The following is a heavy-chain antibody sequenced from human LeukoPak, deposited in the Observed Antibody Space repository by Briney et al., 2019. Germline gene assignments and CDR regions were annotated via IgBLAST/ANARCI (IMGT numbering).Heavy chain of an antibody. CDR1: GFTFSDYY. Sequence: GGSLRLSCAASGFTFSDYYMSWIRQAPGKGLEWVSYISSSGSTIYYADSVKGRFTISRDNAKNSLYLQMNSLRAEDTAVYYCARSTTMGPYYYYYYGMDVWGQGTTVTVSS. V-gene: IGHV3-11*01. CDR3: ARSTTMGPYYYYYYGMDV. D-gene: IGHD1-1*01. CDR2: ISSSGSTI. J-gene: IGHJ6*02.